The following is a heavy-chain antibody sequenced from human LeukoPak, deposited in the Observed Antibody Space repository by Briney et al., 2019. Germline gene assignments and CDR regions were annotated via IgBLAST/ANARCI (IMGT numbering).Heavy chain of an antibody. V-gene: IGHV3-23*01. CDR3: SKSSSWTYHYPDY. J-gene: IGHJ4*02. D-gene: IGHD6-13*01. CDR2: IRGSGGST. Sequence: GGSLRLSCAVSGFTFSSYAMSWVRQAPGKGLEWVSAIRGSGGSTYYADSVKGRFTISRDNSMNTLSLQMNSLRAEDTALYYCSKSSSWTYHYPDYWGQGALVTVSS. CDR1: GFTFSSYA.